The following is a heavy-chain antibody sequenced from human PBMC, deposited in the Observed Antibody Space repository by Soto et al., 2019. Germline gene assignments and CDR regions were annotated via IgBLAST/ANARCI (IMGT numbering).Heavy chain of an antibody. V-gene: IGHV1-69*13. CDR3: SLTGTTSYYYYGMDV. Sequence: SVKVSCKASGGTFSSYAISWVRQAPGQGLEWMGGIIPIFGTANYAQKFQGRVTITADESTSTAYMELSSLRSEDTAVYYRSLTGTTSYYYYGMDVWGQGTTVTAP. CDR1: GGTFSSYA. D-gene: IGHD1-7*01. CDR2: IIPIFGTA. J-gene: IGHJ6*02.